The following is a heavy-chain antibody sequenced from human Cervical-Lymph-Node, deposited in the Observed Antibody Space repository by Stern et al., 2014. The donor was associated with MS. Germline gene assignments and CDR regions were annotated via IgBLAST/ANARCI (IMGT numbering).Heavy chain of an antibody. CDR3: VTREGGSRDYELLYRYGMDV. CDR2: FDPEYGET. D-gene: IGHD2-2*02. Sequence: QVQLVQSGAEVKKPGASVRVSCKVSGDSLTELYMHWVRPAPGQGLEWMGGFDPEYGETIDAPQFQSRVTVTEDTSADTAYMEMSSLRSDDTAVYYCVTREGGSRDYELLYRYGMDVWGQGTTVSVSS. V-gene: IGHV1-24*01. J-gene: IGHJ6*02. CDR1: GDSLTELY.